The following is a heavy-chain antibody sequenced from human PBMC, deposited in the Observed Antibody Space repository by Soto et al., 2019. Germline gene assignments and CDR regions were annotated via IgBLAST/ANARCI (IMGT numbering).Heavy chain of an antibody. CDR3: ARTGGAAYYFDF. CDR1: GDSMSKYY. J-gene: IGHJ4*02. V-gene: IGHV4-4*07. D-gene: IGHD6-25*01. CDR2: IWTSGST. Sequence: QVQLQESGPGLVKPSETLSLTCNVSGDSMSKYYWSWVRQPAGKGLEWIGRIWTSGSTNYNPSLKSRVTMSIDTANKQFSLDLKSVTAADTAVYSCARTGGAAYYFDFCGQGVLVTVSS.